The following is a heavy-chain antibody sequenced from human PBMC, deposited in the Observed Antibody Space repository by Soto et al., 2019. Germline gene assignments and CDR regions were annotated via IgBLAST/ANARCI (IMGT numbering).Heavy chain of an antibody. CDR1: GFTFSSYG. V-gene: IGHV3-30*18. D-gene: IGHD6-13*01. CDR2: ISHDGSNK. CDR3: AKHLLAAAGYLPGMDV. Sequence: QVQLVESGGGVVQPGRSLRLSCAASGFTFSSYGMHWVRQAPGKGLEWVAVISHDGSNKYFADSVKGRFTISRDNSQNTLYLQMNSLRAEDTAVYYCAKHLLAAAGYLPGMDVWAQGTTVTVSS. J-gene: IGHJ6*02.